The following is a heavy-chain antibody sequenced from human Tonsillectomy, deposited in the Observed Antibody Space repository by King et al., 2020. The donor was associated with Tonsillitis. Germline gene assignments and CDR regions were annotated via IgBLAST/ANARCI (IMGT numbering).Heavy chain of an antibody. CDR1: GGSISSGGYY. J-gene: IGHJ5*02. V-gene: IGHV4-61*02. Sequence: VQLQESGPGLVKPSQTLSLTCTVSGGSISSGGYYWSWIRQPAGKGLEWIGRIYTSGSTNYNPSLKSRFTMSVDTSKNQFSLKLSSVTAADTAVYYCARDRRGGWFDPWGQGTLVTVSS. CDR2: IYTSGST. D-gene: IGHD3-10*01. CDR3: ARDRRGGWFDP.